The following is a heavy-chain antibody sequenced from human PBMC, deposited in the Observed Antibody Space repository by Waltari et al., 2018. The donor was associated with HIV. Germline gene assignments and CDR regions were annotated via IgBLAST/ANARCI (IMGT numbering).Heavy chain of an antibody. D-gene: IGHD3-22*01. J-gene: IGHJ3*01. CDR2: VKEDGTEE. Sequence: FGNYWMSWVRQPPGKGLEWLANVKEDGTEEYYLESMKGQFTIYRENDKSTMYLQMDNLKVDDTAMYHSTRGSIYSSGPFAAFDVWGPGTSVVVSS. CDR3: TRGSIYSSGPFAAFDV. CDR1: FGNYW. V-gene: IGHV3-7*03.